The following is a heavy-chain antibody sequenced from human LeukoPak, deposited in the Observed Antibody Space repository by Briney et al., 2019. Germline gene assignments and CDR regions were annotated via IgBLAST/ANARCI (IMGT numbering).Heavy chain of an antibody. CDR2: ISSSGSTI. CDR3: ARDNYYDSSGYYGY. CDR1: GFTFSDYY. D-gene: IGHD3-22*01. Sequence: GGSLRLSCAASGFTFSDYYMSWIRQAPGKGLEWVSYISSSGSTIYYAGSVKGRFTISRDNAKNSLYLQMNSLRAEDTAVYYCARDNYYDSSGYYGYWGQGTLVTVSS. V-gene: IGHV3-11*01. J-gene: IGHJ4*02.